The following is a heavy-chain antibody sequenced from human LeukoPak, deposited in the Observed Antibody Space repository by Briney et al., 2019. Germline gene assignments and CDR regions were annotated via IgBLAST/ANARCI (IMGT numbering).Heavy chain of an antibody. CDR3: AREVGGVIPSSGVY. V-gene: IGHV1-2*02. CDR1: GYTFTGYY. Sequence: GASVTVSCKASGYTFTGYYMHWVRQAPGQGLEWMGWINPNSGGTNYAQKFQGRVTMTRDTSISTAYMELSRLRSDDTAVYYCAREVGGVIPSSGVYWGQGTLVTVSS. D-gene: IGHD2-2*01. J-gene: IGHJ4*02. CDR2: INPNSGGT.